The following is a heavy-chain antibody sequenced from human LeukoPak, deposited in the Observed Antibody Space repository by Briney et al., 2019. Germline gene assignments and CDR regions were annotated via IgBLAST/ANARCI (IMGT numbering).Heavy chain of an antibody. CDR2: ISYDGSNK. CDR1: GFTFSSYA. J-gene: IGHJ6*02. D-gene: IGHD3-3*01. V-gene: IGHV3-30*04. Sequence: RSGGSLRLSCAASGFTFSSYAMHWVRQAPGKGMEWVAVISYDGSNKYYADSVKGRFTISRDSSKNTLYLQMNSLRAEDTAVYYCARDPSNWALRFLEWYYYYYGMDVWGQGTTVTVSS. CDR3: ARDPSNWALRFLEWYYYYYGMDV.